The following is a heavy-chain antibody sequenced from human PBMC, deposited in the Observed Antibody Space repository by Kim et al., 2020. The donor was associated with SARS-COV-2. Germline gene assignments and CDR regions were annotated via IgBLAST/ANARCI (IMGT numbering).Heavy chain of an antibody. V-gene: IGHV1-3*01. CDR1: GYTFTSYA. CDR2: INAGNGNT. CDR3: ASGVLRYFDWSGPVDY. J-gene: IGHJ4*02. Sequence: ASVKVSCKASGYTFTSYAMHWVRQAPGQRLEWMGWINAGNGNTKYSQKFQGRVTITRDTSASTAYMELSSLRSEDTAVYYCASGVLRYFDWSGPVDYWGQGTLGTVSS. D-gene: IGHD3-9*01.